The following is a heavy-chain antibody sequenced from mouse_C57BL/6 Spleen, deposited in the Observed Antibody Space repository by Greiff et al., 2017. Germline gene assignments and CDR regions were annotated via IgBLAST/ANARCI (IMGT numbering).Heavy chain of an antibody. Sequence: VQLQQSGPELVKPGASVKISCKASGYAFSSSWMNWVKQRPGKGLEWIGRIYPGDGDTNYNGKFKGKATLTADKSSSTAYMQLSSLTSEDSAVYFCARNPIYDGYYCYFDVWGTGTTVTVSS. CDR3: ARNPIYDGYYCYFDV. D-gene: IGHD2-3*01. CDR2: IYPGDGDT. CDR1: GYAFSSSW. V-gene: IGHV1-82*01. J-gene: IGHJ1*03.